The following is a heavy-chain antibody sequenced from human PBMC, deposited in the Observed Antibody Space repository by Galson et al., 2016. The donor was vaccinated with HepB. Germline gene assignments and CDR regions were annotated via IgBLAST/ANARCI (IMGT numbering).Heavy chain of an antibody. V-gene: IGHV1-46*03. CDR2: INPSGGSP. CDR1: GYTFTTYT. CDR3: PRGDGFWAGWTY. J-gene: IGHJ4*02. Sequence: SVKVSCKASGYTFTTYTIHWVRLAPGQGLEWMGIINPSGGSPHYAQKFQGRVTLTSDTSTSTVYMQLGSLRSDDTAVYYCPRGDGFWAGWTYWGQGTLVTVSS. D-gene: IGHD3/OR15-3a*01.